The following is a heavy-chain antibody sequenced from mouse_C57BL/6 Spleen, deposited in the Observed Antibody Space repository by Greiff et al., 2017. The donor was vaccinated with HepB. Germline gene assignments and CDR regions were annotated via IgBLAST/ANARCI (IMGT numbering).Heavy chain of an antibody. Sequence: QVQLKQPGAELVKPGASVKLSCKASGYTFTSYWMHWVKQRPGQGLEWIGMIHPNSGSTNYNEKFKSKATLTVDKSSSTAYMQLSSLTSEDSAVYYCAYSNYEYYYAMDYWGQGTSVTVSS. J-gene: IGHJ4*01. V-gene: IGHV1-64*01. CDR3: AYSNYEYYYAMDY. D-gene: IGHD2-5*01. CDR1: GYTFTSYW. CDR2: IHPNSGST.